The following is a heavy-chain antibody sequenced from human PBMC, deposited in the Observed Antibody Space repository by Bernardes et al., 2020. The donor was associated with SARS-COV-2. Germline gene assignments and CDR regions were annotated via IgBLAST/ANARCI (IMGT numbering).Heavy chain of an antibody. CDR3: ARISTSSSD. J-gene: IGHJ3*01. Sequence: GSLRLSCAGSGFTFSSYWMHWVRQVPGKGLEWVSRINPDGSSTDYADSVRDRFTISRDNARNMVYLQMNNVRADDTALYYCARISTSSSDWGQGTTVTVS. CDR1: GFTFSSYW. CDR2: INPDGSST. D-gene: IGHD6-13*01. V-gene: IGHV3-74*01.